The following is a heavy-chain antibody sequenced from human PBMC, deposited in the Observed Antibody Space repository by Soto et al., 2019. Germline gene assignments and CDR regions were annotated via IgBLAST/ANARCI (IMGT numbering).Heavy chain of an antibody. Sequence: PGGSLRLSCATSGFTFSNYGMHWVRQAPGKGLEWVAVISNDGSNKYADSVRGRFTISRDNSRNTVFLQMNSLGADDTAIYYCAKIGLIGFCTGGGCSSGNYFDYWGRGALVTVSS. V-gene: IGHV3-30*18. CDR1: GFTFSNYG. CDR3: AKIGLIGFCTGGGCSSGNYFDY. D-gene: IGHD2-15*01. J-gene: IGHJ4*02. CDR2: ISNDGSNK.